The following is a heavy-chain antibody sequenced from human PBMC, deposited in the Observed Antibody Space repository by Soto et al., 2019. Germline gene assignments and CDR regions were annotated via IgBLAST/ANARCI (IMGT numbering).Heavy chain of an antibody. Sequence: GGSLRLSCAASEFTISSYAIHWVRQAPGKGLEWVAVISYDGSSKYNSDSVKGPFTISRDKSKNTVYLQMHSLTVEDTAVYYRARDAVAMDYWGRGTLVTVSS. J-gene: IGHJ4*02. CDR1: EFTISSYA. CDR2: ISYDGSSK. D-gene: IGHD6-19*01. V-gene: IGHV3-30-3*01. CDR3: ARDAVAMDY.